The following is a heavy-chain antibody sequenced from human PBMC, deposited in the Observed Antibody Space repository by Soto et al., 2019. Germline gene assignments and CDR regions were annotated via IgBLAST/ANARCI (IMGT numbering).Heavy chain of an antibody. Sequence: GGSLRLSCAASGFTFDDYAMHWVRQAPGKGLEWVSGISWNSGSIGYADSVKGRFTISRDNAKNSLYLQMNSLRAEDTALYYCAKAYSSGWLGYAFDIWGQGTMVTVSS. V-gene: IGHV3-9*01. CDR2: ISWNSGSI. CDR1: GFTFDDYA. CDR3: AKAYSSGWLGYAFDI. J-gene: IGHJ3*02. D-gene: IGHD6-19*01.